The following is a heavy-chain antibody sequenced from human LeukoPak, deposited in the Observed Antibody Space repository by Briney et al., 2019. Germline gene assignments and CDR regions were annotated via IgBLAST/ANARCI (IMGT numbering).Heavy chain of an antibody. J-gene: IGHJ6*02. D-gene: IGHD2-2*01. Sequence: ASVKVSCKVSGYTLTELSMHWVRQAPGKGLEWMGGFDPEDGETIYAQKFQGRVTMTEDTSTDTAYMELSSLRSEDTAVYYCARPLYCSSTSCYGDYYGMDVWGQGTTVTVSS. V-gene: IGHV1-24*01. CDR3: ARPLYCSSTSCYGDYYGMDV. CDR1: GYTLTELS. CDR2: FDPEDGET.